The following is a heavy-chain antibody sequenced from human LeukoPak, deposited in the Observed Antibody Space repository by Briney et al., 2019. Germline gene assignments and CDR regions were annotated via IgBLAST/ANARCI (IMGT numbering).Heavy chain of an antibody. Sequence: ASVKVSCKASGYTFTGYYMHWVRQAPGQGLEWMGWIHPNSGGTYYAQKFQVRVNTTRDTSISTAYMELSRLRSDDTAVYYCARLQYSHGFYYFDYWGQGTLVTVSS. D-gene: IGHD5-18*01. J-gene: IGHJ4*02. V-gene: IGHV1-2*02. CDR2: IHPNSGGT. CDR3: ARLQYSHGFYYFDY. CDR1: GYTFTGYY.